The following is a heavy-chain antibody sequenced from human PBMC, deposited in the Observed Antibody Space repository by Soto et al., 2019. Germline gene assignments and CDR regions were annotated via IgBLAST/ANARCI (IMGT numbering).Heavy chain of an antibody. Sequence: GGSLRLSCAASGFIFSGDWMHWVRQAPGKGLVWVSRINTDGRGTDYADSVKGRFTISRDNAKNLVYLQMNSLRSEDTAVYYCARGPVLVPAVNWFDPWGQGTLVTVSS. CDR1: GFIFSGDW. CDR3: ARGPVLVPAVNWFDP. CDR2: INTDGRGT. D-gene: IGHD2-2*01. J-gene: IGHJ5*02. V-gene: IGHV3-74*01.